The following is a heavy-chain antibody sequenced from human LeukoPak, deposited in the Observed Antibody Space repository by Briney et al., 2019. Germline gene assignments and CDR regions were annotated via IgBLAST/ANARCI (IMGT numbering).Heavy chain of an antibody. CDR2: IYYSGST. CDR1: GGSISSGGYY. Sequence: PSQTLSLTCTVSGGSISSGGYYWSWIRQHPGKGLEWIGYIYYSGSTYYNPSLKSRVTISVDTSKNQFSLKLSPVTAADTAVYYCARVSYMTTVSNFDYWGQGTLVTVSS. V-gene: IGHV4-31*03. CDR3: ARVSYMTTVSNFDY. D-gene: IGHD4-17*01. J-gene: IGHJ4*02.